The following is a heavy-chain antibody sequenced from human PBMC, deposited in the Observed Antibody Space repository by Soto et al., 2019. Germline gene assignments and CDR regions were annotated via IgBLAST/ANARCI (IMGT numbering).Heavy chain of an antibody. D-gene: IGHD6-19*01. J-gene: IGHJ4*02. V-gene: IGHV4-39*01. Sequence: SETLSLTCTVSGGSISSSSYYWGWIRQPPGKGLEWIGSIYYSGGTYYNPSLKSRVTISVDTSKNQFSLKLSSVTAADTAVYYCARHGSGWYVFDYWGQGTLVTVS. CDR1: GGSISSSSYY. CDR2: IYYSGGT. CDR3: ARHGSGWYVFDY.